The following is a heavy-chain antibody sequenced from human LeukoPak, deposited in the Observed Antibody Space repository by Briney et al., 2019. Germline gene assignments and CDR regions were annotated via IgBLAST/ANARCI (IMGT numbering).Heavy chain of an antibody. D-gene: IGHD4-11*01. CDR1: GFTFSDYY. CDR2: ISSSGSTI. J-gene: IGHJ6*02. V-gene: IGHV3-11*04. Sequence: PGGSLRLSCAASGFTFSDYYMSWIRQAPGKGLEWVSYISSSGSTIYYADSVKGRFTISRDNAKNSLYLQMNSLRAEDTAVYYCARDHFPMTTVTLSDYYYYYGMDVWGQGTTVTVSS. CDR3: ARDHFPMTTVTLSDYYYYYGMDV.